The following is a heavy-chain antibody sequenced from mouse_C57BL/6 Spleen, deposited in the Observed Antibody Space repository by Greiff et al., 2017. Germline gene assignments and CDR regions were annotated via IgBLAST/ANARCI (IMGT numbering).Heavy chain of an antibody. V-gene: IGHV1-69*01. CDR3: ARPYSCCSSSYYVDG. J-gene: IGHJ2*01. CDR1: GYTFTSYW. CDR2: IDPSDSYT. Sequence: QVQLQQPGAELVMPGASVKLSCKASGYTFTSYWMHWVKQRPGQGLEWIGEIDPSDSYTTYNQKFKGKSTLAVDKASSTPYMQLSRLTAEDSAVYYCARPYSCCSSSYYVDGWGQGTTLTVSS. D-gene: IGHD1-1*01.